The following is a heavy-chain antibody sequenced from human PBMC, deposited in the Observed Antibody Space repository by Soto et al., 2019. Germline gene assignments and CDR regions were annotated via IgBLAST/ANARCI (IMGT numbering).Heavy chain of an antibody. D-gene: IGHD5-18*01. Sequence: PSETLSLTCTVSGGSISSYYWSWIRQPPGKGLEWIGYIYYSVSTNYNPSLKSRVTISVDTSKNQFSLKLSSVTAADTAVYYCARDPSMDTAMVTFSLFDYWGQGTLVTVSS. CDR2: IYYSVST. V-gene: IGHV4-59*12. CDR1: GGSISSYY. J-gene: IGHJ4*02. CDR3: ARDPSMDTAMVTFSLFDY.